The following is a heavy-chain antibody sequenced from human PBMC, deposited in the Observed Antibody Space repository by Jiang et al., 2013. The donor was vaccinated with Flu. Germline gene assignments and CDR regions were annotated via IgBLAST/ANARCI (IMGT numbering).Heavy chain of an antibody. Sequence: QTLSLTCAISGDTISNDRTAWNWIRQSPSRGLEWLGRTYYRSKWGSDYAVSVKSRMTINADTSKNQFSLQLNSVTPEDTAVHYCARDYNYAMDVWGQGTTVTVSS. D-gene: IGHD5-24*01. J-gene: IGHJ6*02. CDR2: TYYRSKWGS. V-gene: IGHV6-1*01. CDR3: ARDYNYAMDV. CDR1: GDTISNDRTA.